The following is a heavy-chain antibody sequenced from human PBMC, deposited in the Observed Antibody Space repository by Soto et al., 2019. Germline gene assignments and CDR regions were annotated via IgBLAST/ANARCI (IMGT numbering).Heavy chain of an antibody. CDR2: IYSGGST. J-gene: IGHJ4*02. Sequence: GGSLRLSCAASGFTVSSNYMSWVRQAPGKGLEWVSVIYSGGSTYYADSVKGRFTISRDNSKNTLYLQMNSLRAEDTAVYYCARKAWIRETFDYWGQGTLVTVSS. CDR1: GFTVSSNY. V-gene: IGHV3-66*01. D-gene: IGHD5-18*01. CDR3: ARKAWIRETFDY.